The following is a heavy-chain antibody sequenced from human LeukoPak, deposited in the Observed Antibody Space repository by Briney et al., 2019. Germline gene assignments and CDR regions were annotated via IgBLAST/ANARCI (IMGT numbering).Heavy chain of an antibody. CDR1: GYTFSGSGWY. D-gene: IGHD3-10*01. V-gene: IGHV1-2*02. Sequence: DSVTVSCKASGYTFSGSGWYLYWLRQAPGQGLECLGWIYPNNGATSYAQKFQGRVAMTRDTSVSTAYMELSRLRPDDTAVYFCARDGPAQMVEFDNWGQGTLVTVSS. J-gene: IGHJ4*02. CDR3: ARDGPAQMVEFDN. CDR2: IYPNNGAT.